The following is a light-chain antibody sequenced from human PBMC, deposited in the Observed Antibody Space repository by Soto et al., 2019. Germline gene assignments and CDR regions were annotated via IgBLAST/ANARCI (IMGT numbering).Light chain of an antibody. V-gene: IGLV1-44*01. CDR2: GNL. CDR3: ATWDDSLYVV. J-gene: IGLJ3*02. CDR1: SSNIGSKT. Sequence: QSVLSQPPAASATPGQRVTISCSGSSSNIGSKTVNWYQHLPRAAPKLLIFGNLQRASGVPDRFSGSSSGTSASLAISGVQSDDEGDYYCATWDDSLYVVFGGGTKLALL.